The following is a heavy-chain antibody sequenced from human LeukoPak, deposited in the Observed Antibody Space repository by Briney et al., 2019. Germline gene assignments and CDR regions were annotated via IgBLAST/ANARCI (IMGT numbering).Heavy chain of an antibody. CDR3: TGDPRALDY. V-gene: IGHV3-53*01. CDR1: GFTVSSNY. Sequence: GGSLRLSCAASGFTVSSNYMSWVRQAPGKGLEWVSVIYSGGSTYYADSVKGRFTISRDNAKNSLYLHMNSLRAEDTAVYYCTGDPRALDYWGQGTLVTVSS. CDR2: IYSGGST. J-gene: IGHJ4*02.